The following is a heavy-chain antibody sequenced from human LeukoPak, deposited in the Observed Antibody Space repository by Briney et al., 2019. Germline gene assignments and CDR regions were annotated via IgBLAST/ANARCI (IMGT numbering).Heavy chain of an antibody. CDR3: ARIGYSSSSFDY. V-gene: IGHV3-7*01. D-gene: IGHD6-13*01. Sequence: GGSLRLSCAASGFTFSSYSMNWVRQAPGKGLEWVANIKQDGSVTYYVDSVKGRFIISRDNAKNSVYLQFYSLRVEDTGIYYCARIGYSSSSFDYWGQGTLVTASS. CDR2: IKQDGSVT. CDR1: GFTFSSYS. J-gene: IGHJ4*02.